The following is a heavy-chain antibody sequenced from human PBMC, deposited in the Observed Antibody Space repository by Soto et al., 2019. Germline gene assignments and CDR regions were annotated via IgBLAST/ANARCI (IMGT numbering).Heavy chain of an antibody. J-gene: IGHJ6*02. D-gene: IGHD3-16*01. CDR3: ARGQEVWWNAGPLCLHGLDV. CDR1: RYTFTSYD. CDR2: MNPNSGNT. V-gene: IGHV1-8*01. Sequence: QVQLVQSGAEVKKSGASVKVSCKASRYTFTSYDINWVRQATGQGLEWMGWMNPNSGNTSYAQKFQGRITMTRNTPTNTAYMELSSLSAEDTDVYYCARGQEVWWNAGPLCLHGLDVWGQGTTVTVSS.